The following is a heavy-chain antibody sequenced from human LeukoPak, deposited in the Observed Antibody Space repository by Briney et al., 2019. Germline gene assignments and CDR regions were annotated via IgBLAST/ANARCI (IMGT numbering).Heavy chain of an antibody. CDR3: ASITPPSSQGYYYGMDV. CDR2: IYTGGST. Sequence: GGSLRLSCAASGFTVGSNYMSWVRQAPGKGLEWVSVIYTGGSTYYAESVQGRFSISRDSSKNALYLQMNSLRAEDTAVYYCASITPPSSQGYYYGMDVWGQGTTVTVSS. V-gene: IGHV3-66*01. CDR1: GFTVGSNY. J-gene: IGHJ6*02.